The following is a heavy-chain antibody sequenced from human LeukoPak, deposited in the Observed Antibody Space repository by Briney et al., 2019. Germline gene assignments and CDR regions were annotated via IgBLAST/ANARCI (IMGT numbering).Heavy chain of an antibody. CDR3: ARDPLSSGWYFDY. D-gene: IGHD6-19*01. J-gene: IGHJ4*02. Sequence: GGSLRLSCAASGFTFSSYGMHWVRQAPGKGLEWVAFIRYDGSNKYYADSVKGRFTISRDNSKNTLYLQMNSLRAEDTAVYYCARDPLSSGWYFDYWGQGTLVTVSS. V-gene: IGHV3-30*02. CDR1: GFTFSSYG. CDR2: IRYDGSNK.